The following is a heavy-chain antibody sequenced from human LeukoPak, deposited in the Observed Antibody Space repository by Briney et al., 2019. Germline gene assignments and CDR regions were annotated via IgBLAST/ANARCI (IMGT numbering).Heavy chain of an antibody. Sequence: GSLRLSCAASGFPFIGYAMNWVRQAPGKGLEWLSHISSTGGTIYYADSVKGRLTVSRDNAKNSLYLQMNSLRAEDTAVYYCAKSDPYGDSLIEIWGQGALVTVSS. D-gene: IGHD4-17*01. CDR2: ISSTGGTI. V-gene: IGHV3-48*03. CDR1: GFPFIGYA. CDR3: AKSDPYGDSLIEI. J-gene: IGHJ4*02.